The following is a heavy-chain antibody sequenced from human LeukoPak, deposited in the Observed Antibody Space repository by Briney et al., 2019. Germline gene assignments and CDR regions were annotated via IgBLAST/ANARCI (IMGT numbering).Heavy chain of an antibody. V-gene: IGHV1-18*01. CDR1: GYTFTSYG. CDR2: ISAYNGNT. J-gene: IGHJ4*02. D-gene: IGHD1-20*01. CDR3: ARGTTRITGTSPVDY. Sequence: ASVKASCKASGYTFTSYGISWVRQAPGQGLEWMGWISAYNGNTNYAQKLQGRVTMTTDTSTSTAYMELRSLRSDDTAVYYCARGTTRITGTSPVDYWGQGTLVTVSS.